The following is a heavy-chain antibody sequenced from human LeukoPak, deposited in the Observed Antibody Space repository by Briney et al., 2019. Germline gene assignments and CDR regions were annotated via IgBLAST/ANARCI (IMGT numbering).Heavy chain of an antibody. CDR3: ARLDNWGRGPFDY. CDR1: GGSISSSSYF. D-gene: IGHD3-10*01. Sequence: SETLSLTCTVSGGSISSSSYFWGWIRQPPGKGLQWIGSIYYSGSTYYNPSLKSRVTISVDTSKNQFSLKLSSVTAADTAVYYCARLDNWGRGPFDYWGQGTLVTVSS. V-gene: IGHV4-39*01. CDR2: IYYSGST. J-gene: IGHJ4*02.